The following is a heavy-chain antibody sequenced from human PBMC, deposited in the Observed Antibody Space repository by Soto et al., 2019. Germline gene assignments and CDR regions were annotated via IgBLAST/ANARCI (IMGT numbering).Heavy chain of an antibody. Sequence: SETLSLTCTVSGGSISSYYWSWIRQPPGKGLEWIGYIYYSGSTNYNPSLKSRVTISVDTSKNQFSLKLSSVTAADTAVYYCARRNSGYDYSWLDPWGQGTLVTVSS. J-gene: IGHJ5*02. CDR3: ARRNSGYDYSWLDP. D-gene: IGHD5-12*01. CDR2: IYYSGST. CDR1: GGSISSYY. V-gene: IGHV4-59*08.